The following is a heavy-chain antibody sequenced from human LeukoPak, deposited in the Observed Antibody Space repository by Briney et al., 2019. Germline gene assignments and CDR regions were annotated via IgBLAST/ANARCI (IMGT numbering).Heavy chain of an antibody. V-gene: IGHV4-34*01. CDR3: AGHGGYYDTTGYLLPRLDY. Sequence: SETLSLTCAVYGGSFSGYYWSWIRQPPGKGLEWIGEINHSGSTNYNPSLKSRVTISVDTSKNQFSLKLSSVTAADTAVYYCAGHGGYYDTTGYLLPRLDYWGQGTLVTVSS. J-gene: IGHJ4*02. CDR1: GGSFSGYY. D-gene: IGHD3-22*01. CDR2: INHSGST.